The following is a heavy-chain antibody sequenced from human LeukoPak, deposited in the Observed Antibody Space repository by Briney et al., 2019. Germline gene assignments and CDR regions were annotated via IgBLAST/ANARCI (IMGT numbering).Heavy chain of an antibody. V-gene: IGHV4-59*08. D-gene: IGHD2/OR15-2a*01. Sequence: PSETLSLTCTVSGGSISSYYWSWIRQPPGKGLEWIGYIYYSGSTHYNPSLKSRVTMSADTSKNQFSLKLSSVTAADTAVYYCARAFRARYFDLWGRGTLVTVSS. CDR3: ARAFRARYFDL. CDR2: IYYSGST. CDR1: GGSISSYY. J-gene: IGHJ2*01.